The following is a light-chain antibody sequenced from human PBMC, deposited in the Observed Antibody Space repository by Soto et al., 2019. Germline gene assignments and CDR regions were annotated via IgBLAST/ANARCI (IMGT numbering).Light chain of an antibody. V-gene: IGLV4-69*01. CDR2: FNSDGSH. CDR3: QTWGTGIVV. CDR1: SGHGSYA. Sequence: QPVLTQSPSASASLGASVKLTCTLSSGHGSYAIAWHQQQPEKGPRYLMKFNSDGSHSKGDGIPDRFSGSSSGAERYLTISSLQSEDEADYYCQTWGTGIVVFGGGTKLTVL. J-gene: IGLJ2*01.